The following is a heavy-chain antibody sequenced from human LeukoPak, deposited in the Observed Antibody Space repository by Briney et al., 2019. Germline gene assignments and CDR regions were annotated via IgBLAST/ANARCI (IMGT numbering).Heavy chain of an antibody. CDR3: AYDYYGSGSYYKGNWFDP. CDR2: ISNSGSIT. D-gene: IGHD3-10*01. J-gene: IGHJ5*02. CDR1: GFTFSSYS. Sequence: GGSLRLSCAASGFTFSSYSMNWVRQAPGKGLEWVSYISNSGSITYYADSVKGRFTISRDNSKNTLYLQMNSLRAEDTAVYYCAYDYYGSGSYYKGNWFDPWGQGTLVTVSS. V-gene: IGHV3-48*01.